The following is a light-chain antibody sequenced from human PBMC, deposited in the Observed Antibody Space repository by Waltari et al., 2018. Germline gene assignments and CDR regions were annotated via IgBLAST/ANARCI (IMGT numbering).Light chain of an antibody. J-gene: IGLJ3*02. CDR3: SSHTSSRTRV. V-gene: IGLV2-14*03. CDR1: SSDVGAYDY. CDR2: DVT. Sequence: QSALTQPASVSGSPGQSITIPCTGTSSDVGAYDYASWYQQHPGKVPNLMIYDVTYRPSGISNRFSGSKSGITAFLTISGLQAEDEADYYCSSHTSSRTRVFGGGTELTVL.